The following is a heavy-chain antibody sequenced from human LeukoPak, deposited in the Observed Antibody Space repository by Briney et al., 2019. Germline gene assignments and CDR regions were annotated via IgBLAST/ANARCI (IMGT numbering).Heavy chain of an antibody. CDR2: IPDDGINK. Sequence: PGGSLRLSCVATGFSFIKYGMHWVRQAPGKGLEWVAYIPDDGINKSYADSVKGRFTISRDDSKYTLYLQMNSLRAENTAVFYCAKDVANYAKDYWGQGTLVTVSS. J-gene: IGHJ4*02. CDR3: AKDVANYAKDY. V-gene: IGHV3-30*02. D-gene: IGHD2-2*01. CDR1: GFSFIKYG.